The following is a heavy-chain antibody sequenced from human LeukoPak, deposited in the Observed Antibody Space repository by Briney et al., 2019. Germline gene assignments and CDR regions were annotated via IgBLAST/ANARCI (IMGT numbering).Heavy chain of an antibody. D-gene: IGHD2-15*01. J-gene: IGHJ5*02. CDR2: IYNSGRT. Sequence: TSETLSLTCTVSGYSISSGGYYWSWVRHHPGKGLEWIGYIYNSGRTSYNPSLKSRVSISLDTSENQFSLRLSSVTAADTAVYYCARGIVAFIHNWFDPWAREPWSPSPQ. CDR3: ARGIVAFIHNWFDP. CDR1: GYSISSGGYY. V-gene: IGHV4-31*03.